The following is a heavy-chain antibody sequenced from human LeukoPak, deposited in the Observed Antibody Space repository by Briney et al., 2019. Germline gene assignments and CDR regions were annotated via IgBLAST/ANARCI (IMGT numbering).Heavy chain of an antibody. Sequence: GGSLRLSCAASGFTFSSYSMNWVRQAPGKGLEWASSISSSSSYIYYADSVKGRFSISRDNSKNTLYLQMNGLRAEETAMYYCATPYTSGWSLYFDNWGQGTLVTVSS. V-gene: IGHV3-21*01. CDR3: ATPYTSGWSLYFDN. CDR2: ISSSSSYI. J-gene: IGHJ4*02. D-gene: IGHD6-19*01. CDR1: GFTFSSYS.